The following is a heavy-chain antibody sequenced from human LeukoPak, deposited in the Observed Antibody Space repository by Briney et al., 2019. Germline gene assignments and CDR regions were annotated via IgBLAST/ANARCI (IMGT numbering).Heavy chain of an antibody. J-gene: IGHJ4*02. CDR3: ARLGYCSGGSCYDFDY. V-gene: IGHV4-39*01. CDR2: IYYSGST. Sequence: SETLSLTWTVSGGSISSSSYYWGWIRQPPGKGLEWIGSIYYSGSTYYNPSLKSRVTISVDTSKNQFSLKLSSVTAADTAVYYCARLGYCSGGSCYDFDYWGQGTLVTVSS. D-gene: IGHD2-15*01. CDR1: GGSISSSSYY.